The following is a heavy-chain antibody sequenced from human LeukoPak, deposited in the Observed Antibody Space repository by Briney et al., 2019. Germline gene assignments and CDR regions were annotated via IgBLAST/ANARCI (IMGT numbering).Heavy chain of an antibody. J-gene: IGHJ4*02. CDR1: GFTFSSYW. CDR2: IKQDGSEK. CDR3: AITSLITMIRD. D-gene: IGHD3-10*01. Sequence: GGSLRLSCAASGFTFSSYWMSWVRQAPGKGLEWVANIKQDGSEKYYVDSVKGRFTTSRDNAKNSLYLQMNSLRAEDTAVYYCAITSLITMIRDWGQGTLVTVSS. V-gene: IGHV3-7*01.